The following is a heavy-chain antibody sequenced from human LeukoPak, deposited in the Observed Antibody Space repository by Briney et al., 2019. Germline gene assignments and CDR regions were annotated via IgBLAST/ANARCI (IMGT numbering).Heavy chain of an antibody. CDR1: GFTFSSYA. J-gene: IGHJ4*02. CDR2: ISGSGGST. Sequence: GGSLRLSCAASGFTFSSYAMSWVRQAPGKGLEWVSAISGSGGSTYYADSVKGRFTISRDNSKNTLYLQVNSLRAEDTAVYYCAKRTGYSSGWYYFDYWGQGTLVTVSS. V-gene: IGHV3-23*01. D-gene: IGHD6-19*01. CDR3: AKRTGYSSGWYYFDY.